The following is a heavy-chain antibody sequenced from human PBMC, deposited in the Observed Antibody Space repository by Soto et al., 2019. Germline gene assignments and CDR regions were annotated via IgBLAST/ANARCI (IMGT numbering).Heavy chain of an antibody. CDR2: IKQDGSEK. Sequence: GGSLRLSCAVSGFTFSNSWMSWVRQTPGKGLEWVANIKQDGSEKYYVDSVKGRFTISRDNAKNSRYLKMNSLSAEDTAVYYCARSGRGTSSEYWGQGTLVTVSS. CDR3: ARSGRGTSSEY. D-gene: IGHD3-10*01. V-gene: IGHV3-7*01. J-gene: IGHJ4*02. CDR1: GFTFSNSW.